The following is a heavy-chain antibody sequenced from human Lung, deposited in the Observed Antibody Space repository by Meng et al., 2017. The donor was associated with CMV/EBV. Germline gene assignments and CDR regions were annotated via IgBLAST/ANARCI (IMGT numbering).Heavy chain of an antibody. D-gene: IGHD6-6*01. V-gene: IGHV3-7*01. J-gene: IGHJ4*02. Sequence: GGSLRLSCAASEFTFSNYWMSWVRQAPGKGLEWVANIREDGSEQHYADSVKGRFSISRDNAKNSLYLQMNSLRGEDTAVYYCARVKKAVHFDNWGQGTLVTVSS. CDR3: ARVKKAVHFDN. CDR1: EFTFSNYW. CDR2: IREDGSEQ.